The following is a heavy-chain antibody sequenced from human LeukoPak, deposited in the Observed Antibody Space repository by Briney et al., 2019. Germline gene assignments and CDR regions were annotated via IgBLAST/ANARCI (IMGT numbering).Heavy chain of an antibody. CDR1: GFTFSSYE. CDR3: ARVDPRIAVEVGDY. D-gene: IGHD6-19*01. V-gene: IGHV3-48*03. J-gene: IGHJ4*02. CDR2: INSRGTTI. Sequence: GGSLRLSCAASGFTFSSYEMNWVRQSPGKGLEWVAYINSRGTTIYYADSVKGRFTISRDNAKNSLYLQMTRLSADDSAVYYCARVDPRIAVEVGDYWGQGTLVTVSS.